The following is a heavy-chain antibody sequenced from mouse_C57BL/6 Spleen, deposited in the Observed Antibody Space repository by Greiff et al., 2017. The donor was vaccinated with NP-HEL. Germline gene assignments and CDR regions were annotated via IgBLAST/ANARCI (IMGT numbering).Heavy chain of an antibody. V-gene: IGHV1-50*01. CDR2: IDPSDSYT. CDR3: ARGDYSNYRY. D-gene: IGHD2-5*01. Sequence: VQLQQPGAELVKPGASVKLSCKASGYTFTSYWMQWVKQRPGQGLEWIGEIDPSDSYTNYNQKFKGKATLTVDTSSSTAYMQLSSLTSEDSAVYYCARGDYSNYRYWGQGTTLTVSS. J-gene: IGHJ2*01. CDR1: GYTFTSYW.